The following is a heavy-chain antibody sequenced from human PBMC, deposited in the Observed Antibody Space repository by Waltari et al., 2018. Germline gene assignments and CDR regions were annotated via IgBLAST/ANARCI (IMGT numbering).Heavy chain of an antibody. CDR1: GYSISSGYY. J-gene: IGHJ4*02. Sequence: QVQLQESGPGLVKPSETLSLTCAVSGYSISSGYYWGWIRQPPGKGLAWIGCIYHSGSTYYNPSLKSRVTRSVDTSKNQFSRKLSSVTAADTAVYYCARVGIAAAGTVDYWGQGTLVTVSS. CDR2: IYHSGST. V-gene: IGHV4-38-2*01. D-gene: IGHD6-13*01. CDR3: ARVGIAAAGTVDY.